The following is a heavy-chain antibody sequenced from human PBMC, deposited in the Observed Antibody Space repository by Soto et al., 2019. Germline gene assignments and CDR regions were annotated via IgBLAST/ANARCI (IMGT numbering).Heavy chain of an antibody. CDR1: GGSISSSSYY. CDR2: IFYSGTT. CDR3: ASHYDSSGNDAFDI. D-gene: IGHD3-22*01. J-gene: IGHJ3*02. Sequence: SETLSLTCTVSGGSISSSSYYWGWIRQPPGKGLEWIGSIFYSGTTYYNPSLKSRVTISVDTSKNQFSLKLSSVTAADTAVYYCASHYDSSGNDAFDIWGQGTMVT. V-gene: IGHV4-39*01.